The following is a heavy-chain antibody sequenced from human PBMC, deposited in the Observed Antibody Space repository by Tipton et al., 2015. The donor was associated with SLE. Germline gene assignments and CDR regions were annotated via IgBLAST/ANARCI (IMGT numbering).Heavy chain of an antibody. D-gene: IGHD2-8*01. CDR2: ILPLSGTT. Sequence: QLVQSGAEVKKPGSSVKVSCRASGDTFSTYAINWLRQAPGQGLEWVGGILPLSGTTNYAQRFRGRLTITADESTTTAYLALSSLTSEDTAVYYCARVNMHQWSTNYFDYWGQGTLVTVSS. J-gene: IGHJ4*02. CDR3: ARVNMHQWSTNYFDY. CDR1: GDTFSTYA. V-gene: IGHV1-69*01.